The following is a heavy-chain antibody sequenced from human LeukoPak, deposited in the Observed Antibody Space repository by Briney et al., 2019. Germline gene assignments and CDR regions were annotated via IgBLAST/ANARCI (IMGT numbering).Heavy chain of an antibody. CDR3: AIDTGGSHRRGFFDY. CDR1: GLIFTDYA. J-gene: IGHJ4*02. CDR2: ISWNSADI. V-gene: IGHV3-9*01. D-gene: IGHD3-10*01. Sequence: PGGSLRLSCAASGLIFTDYAMHWVRQAPGKGLEWVSGISWNSADIGYVDSVKGRFTISRDSAKNALYLQMNSLRPEDTAFYYCAIDTGGSHRRGFFDYWGQGTQVTVSS.